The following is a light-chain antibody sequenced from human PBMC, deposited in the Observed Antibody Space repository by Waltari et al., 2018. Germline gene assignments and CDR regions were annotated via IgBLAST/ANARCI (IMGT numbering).Light chain of an antibody. CDR3: QQRGNWPLT. V-gene: IGKV3-11*01. CDR2: DAS. Sequence: EIVLTQSPATLSLSPGERATLSCRASQSVSSFLAWYQQKPGPAPRPLIYDASNRATGIPARFSGSGSGTDFTLTISSLEPEDFAVYYCQQRGNWPLTFGGGTKVEIK. J-gene: IGKJ4*01. CDR1: QSVSSF.